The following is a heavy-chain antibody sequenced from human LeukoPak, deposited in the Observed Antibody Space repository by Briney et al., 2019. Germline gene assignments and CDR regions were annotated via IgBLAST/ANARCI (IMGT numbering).Heavy chain of an antibody. CDR2: IHYDGVT. V-gene: IGHV4-39*01. J-gene: IGHJ4*02. D-gene: IGHD2/OR15-2a*01. CDR3: AGHHPRNTVDF. Sequence: PSETLSLTCSVSGGSISGRRYYWGWIRQPPGRGLEWIGSIHYDGVTYYNPPLKSRVTISLDTSKNQLSLKLRSVTAADTAVYYCAGHHPRNTVDFWGQGTLVTVSS. CDR1: GGSISGRRYY.